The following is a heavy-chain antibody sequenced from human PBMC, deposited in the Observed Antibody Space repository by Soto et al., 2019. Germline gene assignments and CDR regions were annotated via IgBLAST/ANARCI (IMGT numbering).Heavy chain of an antibody. J-gene: IGHJ2*01. CDR2: ISSSSSYI. V-gene: IGHV3-21*01. CDR3: ARVHVYYSFFFFQAEDGIRDL. D-gene: IGHD3-3*01. Sequence: NLILKSPGKGLERVSSISSSSSYIYYADSVKGRFTISRDNAKNSLYLQMNSLRAEDTAVYYCARVHVYYSFFFFQAEDGIRDL.